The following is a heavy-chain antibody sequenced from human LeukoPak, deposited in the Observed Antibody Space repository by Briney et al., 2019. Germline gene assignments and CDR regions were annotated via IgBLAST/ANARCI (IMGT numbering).Heavy chain of an antibody. J-gene: IGHJ4*02. CDR3: ARAYCGGECYVDY. Sequence: SQTLSLTCTVSGGSISSYYWSWIRQPPGKGLEWIGYIYYSGTTNYNPSLKSRVTISVDTSKNQFSLKLSSVTAVDTAVYYCARAYCGGECYVDYWGQGTLVTVSS. V-gene: IGHV4-59*12. CDR2: IYYSGTT. D-gene: IGHD2-21*01. CDR1: GGSISSYY.